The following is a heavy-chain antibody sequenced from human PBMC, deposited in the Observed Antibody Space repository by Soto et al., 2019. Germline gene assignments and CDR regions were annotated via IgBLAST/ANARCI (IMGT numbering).Heavy chain of an antibody. D-gene: IGHD4-4*01. CDR1: GYSFTSYW. V-gene: IGHV5-51*01. CDR3: ARSTVTTLYYYGMDV. J-gene: IGHJ6*02. CDR2: IYPGDSDT. Sequence: GESLKISCKGSGYSFTSYWIGWVRQMPGKGLEWMGIIYPGDSDTRYSPSFQGQVTISADKSISTAYLQWSSLKASDTAMYYCARSTVTTLYYYGMDVWGQGTTVTVS.